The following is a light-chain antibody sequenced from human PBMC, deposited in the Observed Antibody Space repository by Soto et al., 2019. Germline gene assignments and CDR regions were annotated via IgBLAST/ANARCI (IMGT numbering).Light chain of an antibody. CDR1: SSDVGGVND. V-gene: IGLV2-14*01. J-gene: IGLJ1*01. CDR2: DVS. CDR3: SSYTTNSALRYV. Sequence: QSVLTQPASVSGSPGQSITISCSGTSSDVGGVNDVSWYQHHPGQAPKLIIYDVSNRPSGVSYRFSGSKSGSTASLTISGLQAEDDADYYCSSYTTNSALRYVFGTGTKVTVL.